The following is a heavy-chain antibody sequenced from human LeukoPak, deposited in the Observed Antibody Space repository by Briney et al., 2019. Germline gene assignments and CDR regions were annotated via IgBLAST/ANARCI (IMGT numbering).Heavy chain of an antibody. CDR2: IKSKTDGGTT. J-gene: IGHJ3*02. V-gene: IGHV3-15*01. Sequence: GGSLRLSCAASGFSFSNAWMSWFRQAPERGLEWVGRIKSKTDGGTTEFAAPVKGRFTISRDDSKNTLYLQMNSLKTEDTAVYYCTTDAGYCSGGSCYRGGFDIWGQGTMVTVSS. CDR1: GFSFSNAW. CDR3: TTDAGYCSGGSCYRGGFDI. D-gene: IGHD2-15*01.